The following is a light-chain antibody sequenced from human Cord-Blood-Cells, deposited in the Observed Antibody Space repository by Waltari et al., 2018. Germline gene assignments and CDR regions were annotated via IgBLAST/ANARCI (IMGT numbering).Light chain of an antibody. J-gene: IGKJ2*01. V-gene: IGKV3-11*01. CDR2: DAS. CDR1: QSVSRY. CDR3: QQRSNGPYT. Sequence: EIVLTQSPATLSLSPGERATLPFRASQSVSRYLAWYHQKPGQAPRLLIYDASNRATGIPARFSGSGSVTDCTLTISSLEPEDCAVYYCQQRSNGPYTFGQGTKLEIK.